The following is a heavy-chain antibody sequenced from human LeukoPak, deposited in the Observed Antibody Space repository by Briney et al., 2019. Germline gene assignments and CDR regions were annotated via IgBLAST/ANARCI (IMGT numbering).Heavy chain of an antibody. V-gene: IGHV4-59*01. Sequence: SETLSPTCNVSGASINSYRWNWIRQPPGKGLEWIGYMQSTGNSNYNPSLKSRVTMSVDMSRNQVVLNLSSVTAADTAVYFCARDKQHSYGRYFDHWGQGTLVTVSS. CDR1: GASINSYR. CDR3: ARDKQHSYGRYFDH. CDR2: MQSTGNS. D-gene: IGHD5-18*01. J-gene: IGHJ4*02.